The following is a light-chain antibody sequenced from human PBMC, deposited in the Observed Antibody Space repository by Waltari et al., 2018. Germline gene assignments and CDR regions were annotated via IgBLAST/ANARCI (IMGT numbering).Light chain of an antibody. V-gene: IGLV1-47*01. J-gene: IGLJ2*01. Sequence: QSVLTQPPSASGTPGQRVTISCSGSSSNIGGNYVYWYQQLPGTAPQLLIYRHNRRPSGVPDRFSGSKSGTSASLAISGLRSEDEADYYCAAWDDSLSGPVFGGGTKLTVL. CDR3: AAWDDSLSGPV. CDR2: RHN. CDR1: SSNIGGNY.